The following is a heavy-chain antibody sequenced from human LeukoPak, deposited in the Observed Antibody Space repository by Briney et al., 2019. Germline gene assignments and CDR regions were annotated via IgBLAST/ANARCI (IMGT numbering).Heavy chain of an antibody. CDR2: ISSSSGYI. D-gene: IGHD3-22*01. CDR3: ARDASYYDSSGYYLVDN. J-gene: IGHJ4*02. Sequence: PGGSLRLSCAASGFTFSSYSMNWVRQAPGKGLEWVSSISSSSGYIYYADSVKGRFTISRDNAKNSLYLQMNSLRAEDTAVYYCARDASYYDSSGYYLVDNWGQGTLVTVSS. V-gene: IGHV3-21*01. CDR1: GFTFSSYS.